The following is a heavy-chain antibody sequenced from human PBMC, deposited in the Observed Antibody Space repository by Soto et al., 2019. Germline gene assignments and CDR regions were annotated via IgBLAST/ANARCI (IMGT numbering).Heavy chain of an antibody. V-gene: IGHV3-30*18. CDR2: ISYDGSNE. D-gene: IGHD2-2*01. CDR1: GFTFSSHG. CDR3: AKERMEQYQLLPFFDY. J-gene: IGHJ4*02. Sequence: GGSLRLSCAASGFTFSSHGMHWLRQAPGKGLEWVTVISYDGSNEYYADSVKGRFTIFRDNSKNILYLQMNSLRTEDTAVYYCAKERMEQYQLLPFFDYWGQGTLVTVSS.